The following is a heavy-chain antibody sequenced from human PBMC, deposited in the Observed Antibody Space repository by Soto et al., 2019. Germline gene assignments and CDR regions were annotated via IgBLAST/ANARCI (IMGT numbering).Heavy chain of an antibody. CDR3: ASPETAEQLAHTTYYYYYGMDV. V-gene: IGHV1-69*01. J-gene: IGHJ6*02. CDR2: IIPIFGTA. CDR1: GGTFSSYA. Sequence: QVQLVQSGAEVKKPGSSVKVSCKASGGTFSSYAISWVRQAPGQGLEWMGGIIPIFGTANYAQKFQGRVTITADESTSTAYMELSSLRSEDTAVYYCASPETAEQLAHTTYYYYYGMDVWGQGTTVTVSS. D-gene: IGHD6-6*01.